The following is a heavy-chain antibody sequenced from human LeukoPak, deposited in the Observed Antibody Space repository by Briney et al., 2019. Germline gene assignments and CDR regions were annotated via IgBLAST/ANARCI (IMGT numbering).Heavy chain of an antibody. J-gene: IGHJ4*02. Sequence: PGGSLRLSCAASGFTFSSYAMSWVRQAPGKGLEWVSAISGSGGITYYADSVKGGFTISSDNSKNTLYLQMNSLRAEDTAVYYCAKDIVDTAMAQVGYYFDYWGQGTLVTVSS. CDR1: GFTFSSYA. CDR2: ISGSGGIT. V-gene: IGHV3-23*01. CDR3: AKDIVDTAMAQVGYYFDY. D-gene: IGHD5-18*01.